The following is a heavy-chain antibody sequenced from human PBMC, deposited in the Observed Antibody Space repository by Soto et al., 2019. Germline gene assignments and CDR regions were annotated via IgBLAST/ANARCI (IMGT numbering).Heavy chain of an antibody. CDR2: INHSGST. V-gene: IGHV4-34*01. Sequence: SETLSLTCAVYGGSFSGYYWSWIRQPPGKGLEWIGEINHSGSTNYNPSLKSRVTISVDTSKNQFSLKLSSVTAADTAVYYCARGDSSGWFKYYFDYWGQGTLVTVSS. J-gene: IGHJ4*02. CDR3: ARGDSSGWFKYYFDY. D-gene: IGHD6-19*01. CDR1: GGSFSGYY.